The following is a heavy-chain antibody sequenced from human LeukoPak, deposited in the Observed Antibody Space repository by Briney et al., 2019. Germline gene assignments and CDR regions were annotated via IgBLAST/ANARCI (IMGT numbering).Heavy chain of an antibody. V-gene: IGHV4-59*01. CDR2: IYYSGSP. CDR3: ARAVGRGVTPVVSAFDI. J-gene: IGHJ3*02. D-gene: IGHD4-23*01. Sequence: SETLSLTCTVSGGSISNYYWNWIRQPPGKGPEWIGYIYYSGSPNYNPSLKSRVSISVDTSKNQFSLRLNSVTAADTAVYYCARAVGRGVTPVVSAFDIWGLGTRVTVSS. CDR1: GGSISNYY.